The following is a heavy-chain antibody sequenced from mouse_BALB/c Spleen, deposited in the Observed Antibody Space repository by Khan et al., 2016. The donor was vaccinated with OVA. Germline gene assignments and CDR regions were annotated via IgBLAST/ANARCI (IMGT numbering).Heavy chain of an antibody. CDR3: ARDGNYWYFDV. CDR2: ISDGGSYT. V-gene: IGHV5-4*02. D-gene: IGHD2-1*01. CDR1: GFTFSDYY. Sequence: EVQLVESGGGLVKPGGSLKLSCAASGFTFSDYYMYWVRQTPEKRLEWVATISDGGSYTYYPDSVKGRFTISRDNAKNNLYLQMSSLKSEDTAMYYCARDGNYWYFDVWGTGTTVTDSS. J-gene: IGHJ1*03.